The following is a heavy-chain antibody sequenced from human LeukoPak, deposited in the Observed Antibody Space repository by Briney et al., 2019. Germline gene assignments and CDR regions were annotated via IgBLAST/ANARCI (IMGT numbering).Heavy chain of an antibody. J-gene: IGHJ4*02. D-gene: IGHD3-22*01. V-gene: IGHV1-2*02. CDR1: GYTFTDYY. CDR2: INPNSGGT. CDR3: ARASYYYDSSGYPGYYFDY. Sequence: ASVKVSCKASGYTFTDYYMHWLRQAPGQGLEGMGWINPNSGGTNYAQKFQGRVTMTRDTSISTAYMELSRLRSDDTAVYYCARASYYYDSSGYPGYYFDYWGQGTLVTVSS.